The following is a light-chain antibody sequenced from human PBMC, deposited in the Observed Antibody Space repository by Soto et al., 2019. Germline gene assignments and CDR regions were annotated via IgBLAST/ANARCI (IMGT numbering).Light chain of an antibody. Sequence: ETVLTQSPATVSLSPGERAILSCRASQSVSSYLAWYQQKPGQAPRLLISDASNRATGIPARFSGSGSGTDFTLTISSLEPEDFAVYYCQQRSSWPLTFGGGTKVEI. CDR1: QSVSSY. J-gene: IGKJ4*01. CDR3: QQRSSWPLT. CDR2: DAS. V-gene: IGKV3-11*01.